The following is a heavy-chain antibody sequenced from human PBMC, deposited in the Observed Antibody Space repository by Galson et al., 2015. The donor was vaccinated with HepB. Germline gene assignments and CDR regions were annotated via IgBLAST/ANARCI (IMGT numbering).Heavy chain of an antibody. CDR1: GFTFSSYS. J-gene: IGHJ4*02. D-gene: IGHD3-22*01. V-gene: IGHV3-21*01. Sequence: SCAASGFTFSSYSMNWVRQAPGKGLEWVSSISSSSSYIYYADSVKGRFTISRDNAKNSLYLQMNSLRAEDTAVYYCARDRPNYYDSSGYYSGYWGQGTLVTVSS. CDR2: ISSSSSYI. CDR3: ARDRPNYYDSSGYYSGY.